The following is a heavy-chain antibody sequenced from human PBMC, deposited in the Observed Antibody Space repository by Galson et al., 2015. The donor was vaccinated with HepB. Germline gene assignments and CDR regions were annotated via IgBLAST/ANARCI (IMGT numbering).Heavy chain of an antibody. CDR3: ARVADSDYGDHSHFDS. Sequence: SLRLSCAASGFTFSDYYMSWIRQAPGKGLEWLSYISSSTIYTNYAASVKGRFTISRDNVKNSMYLQMNRLRAEDTAVYYCARVADSDYGDHSHFDSWGQGTLVTVSS. J-gene: IGHJ4*02. CDR1: GFTFSDYY. V-gene: IGHV3-11*06. CDR2: ISSSTIYT. D-gene: IGHD4-17*01.